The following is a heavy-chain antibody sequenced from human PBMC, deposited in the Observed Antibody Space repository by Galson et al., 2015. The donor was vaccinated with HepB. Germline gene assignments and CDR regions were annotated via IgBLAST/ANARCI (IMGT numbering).Heavy chain of an antibody. D-gene: IGHD4-11*01. Sequence: SLRLSCAASGVTFSNVGLHWVRQAPGKGLEWVASISSDGKNTLYVASVKGRFTISRDNSNNTVLLQMDSLTGEDTAVYYCAKGPYSNILFSGGWIDPWRQGTRVTVSS. V-gene: IGHV3-30*18. J-gene: IGHJ5*02. CDR2: ISSDGKNT. CDR1: GVTFSNVG. CDR3: AKGPYSNILFSGGWIDP.